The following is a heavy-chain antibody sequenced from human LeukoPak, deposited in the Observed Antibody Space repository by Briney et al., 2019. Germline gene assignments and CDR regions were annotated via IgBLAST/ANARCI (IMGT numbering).Heavy chain of an antibody. D-gene: IGHD4-23*01. V-gene: IGHV4-61*02. Sequence: SETLSLTCTVSGGPISSNDYDWSWIRQPAGKGLEWIGRIYTSGSANYNPSFKSRVRLSLDTSKNQFSLKLSSVTAADTAVYYCVRVFGGPVSRRFDPWGQGTLVTVSS. CDR2: IYTSGSA. CDR3: VRVFGGPVSRRFDP. J-gene: IGHJ5*02. CDR1: GGPISSNDYD.